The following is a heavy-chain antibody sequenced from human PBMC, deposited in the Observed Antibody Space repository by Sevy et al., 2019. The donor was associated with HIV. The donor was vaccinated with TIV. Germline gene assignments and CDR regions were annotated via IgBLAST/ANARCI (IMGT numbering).Heavy chain of an antibody. J-gene: IGHJ3*02. CDR1: GFTFGEYA. CDR2: IRSKTYGGTT. Sequence: GGSLRLSCTASGFTFGEYAMSWFRQAPGKGLEWVGFIRSKTYGGTTEYAASVKAGFTISRDDSKSIAYLQMNSLKTEDTAMYYCSREGSEGSVAQPDAFDIWGQGTMVTVSS. CDR3: SREGSEGSVAQPDAFDI. V-gene: IGHV3-49*03. D-gene: IGHD6-19*01.